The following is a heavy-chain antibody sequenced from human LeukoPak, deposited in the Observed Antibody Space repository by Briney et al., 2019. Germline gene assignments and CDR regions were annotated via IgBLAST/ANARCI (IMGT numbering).Heavy chain of an antibody. V-gene: IGHV1-69*13. Sequence: ASVKVSCKASGGTFSSYAISWVRQAPGQGLEWMGGIIPIFGTANYAQKFQGRVTITADESTSTAYMGLSSLRSEDTAVYYCARGPITMVRGVIFYYYYYMDVWGKGTTVTISS. CDR2: IIPIFGTA. CDR3: ARGPITMVRGVIFYYYYYMDV. J-gene: IGHJ6*03. D-gene: IGHD3-10*01. CDR1: GGTFSSYA.